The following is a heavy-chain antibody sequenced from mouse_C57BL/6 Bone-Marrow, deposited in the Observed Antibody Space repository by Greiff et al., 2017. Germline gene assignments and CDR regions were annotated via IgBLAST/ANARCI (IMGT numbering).Heavy chain of an antibody. D-gene: IGHD6-1*01. Sequence: QVQLQQSGAELVRPGASVTLSCKASGYTFTDYEMHWVKQRPGQGLEWIGEIDPSDSYTNYNQKFKGKSTLTVDKSSSTAYMQLSSLTSEDSAVYYCARSSLRGFAYWGQGTLVTVSA. CDR1: GYTFTDYE. V-gene: IGHV1-69*01. CDR2: IDPSDSYT. CDR3: ARSSLRGFAY. J-gene: IGHJ3*01.